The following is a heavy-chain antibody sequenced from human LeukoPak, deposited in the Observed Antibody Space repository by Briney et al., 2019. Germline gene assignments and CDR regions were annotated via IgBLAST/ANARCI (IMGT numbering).Heavy chain of an antibody. Sequence: PSETLSLTCTVSGGSISSSSYYWGWIRQPPGKGLEWIGSIYYSGSTYYNPSLTSRVTISVDTSKNQFSLKLSSVTAADTAVYYCARVVGARGHAFDIWGQGTMVTVSS. CDR2: IYYSGST. CDR3: ARVVGARGHAFDI. J-gene: IGHJ3*02. CDR1: GGSISSSSYY. D-gene: IGHD1-26*01. V-gene: IGHV4-39*01.